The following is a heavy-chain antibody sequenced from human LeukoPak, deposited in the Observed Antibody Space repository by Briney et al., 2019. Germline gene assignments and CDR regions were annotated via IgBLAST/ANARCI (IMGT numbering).Heavy chain of an antibody. J-gene: IGHJ6*02. CDR3: ARDRTVTGFYYYYGMDV. CDR1: GGTFSSYA. CDR2: IIPILGIA. Sequence: SVKVSCKASGGTFSSYAISWVRQAPGQGLEWMGRIIPILGIANYAQKFQGRVTITADKSTSTAYMELSSLRFEDTAVYYCARDRTVTGFYYYYGMDVWGQGTTVTVSS. D-gene: IGHD4-17*01. V-gene: IGHV1-69*04.